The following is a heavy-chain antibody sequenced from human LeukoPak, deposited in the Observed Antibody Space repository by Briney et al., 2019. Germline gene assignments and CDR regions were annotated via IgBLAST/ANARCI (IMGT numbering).Heavy chain of an antibody. V-gene: IGHV1-3*01. D-gene: IGHD6-13*01. J-gene: IGHJ4*02. Sequence: ASVKVSCKASGYTFTSYAMHWVRQAPGQRLEWMGWINAGNGNTKYSQKFQGRVTITRDTSASTAYMELSSLGSEDTAVYYCARVVARYSSSWYYFDYWGQGTLVTVSS. CDR1: GYTFTSYA. CDR3: ARVVARYSSSWYYFDY. CDR2: INAGNGNT.